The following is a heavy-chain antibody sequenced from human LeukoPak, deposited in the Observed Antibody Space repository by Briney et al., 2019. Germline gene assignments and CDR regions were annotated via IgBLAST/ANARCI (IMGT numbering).Heavy chain of an antibody. CDR2: IYYSGST. V-gene: IGHV4-39*02. CDR1: GGSISSSSYY. J-gene: IGHJ5*02. CDR3: AREVHRDWFDP. Sequence: WETLSLTCTVSGGSISSSSYYWGWIRQPPGKGLEWIGSIYYSGSTYYNPSLKSRVTISVDTSKNQFSLKLSSVTAADTAVYYCAREVHRDWFDPWGQGTLVTVSS. D-gene: IGHD3-10*01.